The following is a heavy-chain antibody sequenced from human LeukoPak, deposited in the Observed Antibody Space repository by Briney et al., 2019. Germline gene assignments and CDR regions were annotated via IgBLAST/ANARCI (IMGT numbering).Heavy chain of an antibody. D-gene: IGHD3-10*01. CDR2: IYSGGST. CDR3: AKVGVLAGSKYFDY. V-gene: IGHV3-66*01. J-gene: IGHJ4*02. CDR1: EFSVGSNY. Sequence: GGSLRLSCAASEFSVGSNYMTWVRQAPGKGLEWVSLIYSGGSTYYADSVKGRFTISRDNSKNTLYLQMNSLRAEDTAVYYCAKVGVLAGSKYFDYWGQGTLVTVSS.